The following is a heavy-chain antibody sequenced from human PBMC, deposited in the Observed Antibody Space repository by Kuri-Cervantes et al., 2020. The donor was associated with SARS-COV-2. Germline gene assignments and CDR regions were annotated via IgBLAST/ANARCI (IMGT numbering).Heavy chain of an antibody. Sequence: ASVQVSCKASGYTLTDYVMNWVRQAPGQGLEWMGSINPNTGNPRNAQGFTGRFVFSLDTSVSTAYLQISRLKAEDTAVYYCARVADGFDMWGQGTMVTVSS. CDR1: GYTLTDYV. V-gene: IGHV7-4-1*02. CDR2: INPNTGNP. CDR3: ARVADGFDM. J-gene: IGHJ3*02.